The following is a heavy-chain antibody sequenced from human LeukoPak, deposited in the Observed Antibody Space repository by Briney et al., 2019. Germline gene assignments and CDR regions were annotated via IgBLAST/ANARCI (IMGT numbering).Heavy chain of an antibody. J-gene: IGHJ4*02. V-gene: IGHV3-23*01. CDR1: RFTFSRYF. Sequence: GGSLRLSCAASRFTFSRYFMSWFRQAPGKGLEWVSTITPSGGTTYYADSVKGRFTISRDNSKNTLHLQMSSLRVEDTAVYYCAKTARIPELWGQGTLVTVSS. D-gene: IGHD2/OR15-2a*01. CDR2: ITPSGGTT. CDR3: AKTARIPEL.